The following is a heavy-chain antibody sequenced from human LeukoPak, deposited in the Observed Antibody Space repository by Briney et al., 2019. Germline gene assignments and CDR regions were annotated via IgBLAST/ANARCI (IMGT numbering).Heavy chain of an antibody. CDR3: AMSMVRGLNYYYGMDV. CDR1: GFTVSSNY. CDR2: ISSGGGST. Sequence: PGGSLRLSCAASGFTVSSNYMSWVRQAPGKGLEYVSAISSGGGSTYYANSVKGRFTISRDNSKNTLHLQMGSLRAEDMAVYYCAMSMVRGLNYYYGMDVWGQGTTVTVSS. V-gene: IGHV3-64*01. D-gene: IGHD3-10*01. J-gene: IGHJ6*02.